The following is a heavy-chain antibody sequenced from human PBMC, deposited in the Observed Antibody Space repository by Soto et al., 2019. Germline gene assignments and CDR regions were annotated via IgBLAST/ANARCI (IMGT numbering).Heavy chain of an antibody. J-gene: IGHJ6*03. V-gene: IGHV4-59*01. CDR1: GGSMSSYY. Sequence: SETLSLTCTVSGGSMSSYYWSWIRQPPGKGLEWIGYIYYSGSTNYNPSLKSRVTISVDTSKNQFSLKLSSVTAADTAVYYCAREYPDHYYYYYMDVWGKGTTVTVSS. CDR3: AREYPDHYYYYYMDV. CDR2: IYYSGST.